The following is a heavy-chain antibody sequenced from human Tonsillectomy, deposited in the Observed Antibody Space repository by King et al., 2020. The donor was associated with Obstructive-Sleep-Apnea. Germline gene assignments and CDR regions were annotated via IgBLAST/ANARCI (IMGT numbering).Heavy chain of an antibody. V-gene: IGHV3-43*01. Sequence: VQLVESGGIVVQPGGSLRLSCVASGFSFDDYTMHWVRQAPGKGLEWVSLISWDSDITYYADSVRGRFTISRDNRKNSLFLEMNSLRSEDTAFYHCAKDRTPLTTATGWYYFDSWGQGTLVTVSS. CDR2: ISWDSDIT. CDR1: GFSFDDYT. CDR3: AKDRTPLTTATGWYYFDS. D-gene: IGHD4-11*01. J-gene: IGHJ4*02.